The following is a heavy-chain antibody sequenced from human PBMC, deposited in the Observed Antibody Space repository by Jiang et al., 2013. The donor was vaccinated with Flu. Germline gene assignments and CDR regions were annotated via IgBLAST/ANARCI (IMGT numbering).Heavy chain of an antibody. J-gene: IGHJ2*01. V-gene: IGHV4-59*08. D-gene: IGHD5-24*01. Sequence: GPGLVKPSETLSLTCTVSGASINSYQWSWIRQPPGKGLECLGYIHYSGTTYYMSYNPSLEGRVTMSVDESKNQFSLKLSSVTAADTAVYYCATLPFDAYSSVGYWYFDLWGRGTLVTVSS. CDR3: ATLPFDAYSSVGYWYFDL. CDR2: IHYSGTT. CDR1: GASINSYQ.